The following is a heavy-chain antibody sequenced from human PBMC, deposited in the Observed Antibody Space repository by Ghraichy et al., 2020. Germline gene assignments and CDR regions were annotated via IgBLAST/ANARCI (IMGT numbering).Heavy chain of an antibody. V-gene: IGHV3-48*02. CDR2: ISTSSSTI. CDR3: ARGLVEMASGGY. D-gene: IGHD5-24*01. Sequence: LSLTCAASGFTFYTFSFNWVRQAPGKGLEWVTYISTSSSTIYYADSVKGRFTISRDNAKNSLYLQMHSLRDKDTAVYYCARGLVEMASGGYWGQGTLVTVSS. CDR1: GFTFYTFS. J-gene: IGHJ4*02.